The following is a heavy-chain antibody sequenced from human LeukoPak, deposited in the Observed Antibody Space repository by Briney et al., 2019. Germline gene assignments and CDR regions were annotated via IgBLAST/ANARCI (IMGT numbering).Heavy chain of an antibody. CDR1: GFTFSDYS. CDR2: ISSSSYI. CDR3: ARVVERRYYYYGMDV. V-gene: IGHV3-21*01. J-gene: IGHJ6*02. D-gene: IGHD1-1*01. Sequence: GGSLRLSCAASGFTFSDYSMNWVRQAPGKGLEWVSSISSSSYIYSADSVKGRFTISRDNAKNSLYLQMNSLRAEDTAVYYCARVVERRYYYYGMDVWGQGTTVTVS.